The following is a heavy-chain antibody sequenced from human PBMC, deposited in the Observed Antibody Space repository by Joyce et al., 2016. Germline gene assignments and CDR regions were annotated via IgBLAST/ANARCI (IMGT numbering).Heavy chain of an antibody. D-gene: IGHD6-19*01. CDR2: ISSSSTIK. Sequence: EVQLVESGGGLVQPGGSLRLSCAASGFTFSNYGINWVRQAPGKGLECVSYISSSSTIKQYADSVKGRFTISRDSAKNSLYLQMNSLRVEDTAVYYCVRDGRSSGGDYWGQGTLVTVSS. V-gene: IGHV3-48*01. CDR3: VRDGRSSGGDY. CDR1: GFTFSNYG. J-gene: IGHJ4*02.